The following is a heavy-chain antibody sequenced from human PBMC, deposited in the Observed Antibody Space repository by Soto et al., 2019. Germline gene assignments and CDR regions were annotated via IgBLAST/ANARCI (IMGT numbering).Heavy chain of an antibody. CDR3: ARDLALELPDY. CDR2: ISYDGSNK. J-gene: IGHJ4*02. Sequence: QPGGSLRLSCAASGFTFSSCAMHWVRQAPGKGLEWVAVISYDGSNKYYADSVKGRFTISRDNSKNTLYLQMNSLRAEDTAVYYCARDLALELPDYWGQGTLVTASS. D-gene: IGHD1-7*01. V-gene: IGHV3-30-3*01. CDR1: GFTFSSCA.